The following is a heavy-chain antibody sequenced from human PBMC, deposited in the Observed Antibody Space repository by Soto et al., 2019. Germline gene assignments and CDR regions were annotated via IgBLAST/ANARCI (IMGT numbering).Heavy chain of an antibody. V-gene: IGHV4-59*01. CDR2: VYDNGRP. CDR3: ARGVGSSPPRY. Sequence: LTCTISGGSISVYYWSWIRQSPRQGLEWIGYVYDNGRPYYSPSLKSRVTISADTSKNQISLKLTSATAADTAVYYCARGVGSSPPRYWGRGTLVTVSS. J-gene: IGHJ4*02. CDR1: GGSISVYY. D-gene: IGHD3-9*01.